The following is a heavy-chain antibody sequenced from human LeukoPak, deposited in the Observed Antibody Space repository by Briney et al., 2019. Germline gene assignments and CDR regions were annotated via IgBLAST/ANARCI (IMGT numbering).Heavy chain of an antibody. V-gene: IGHV3-74*01. CDR1: GFTFSSYW. J-gene: IGHJ4*02. CDR2: INSDGSST. Sequence: GGSLRLSCAASGFTFSSYWMHWVRQAPGKGLVWVSRINSDGSSTSYADSVKGRFTISRDNAKNTLYLQMNRLRAEDTAVYYCARDGEYYYGSGSYYRHPLDYWGQGTLVTVSS. D-gene: IGHD3-10*01. CDR3: ARDGEYYYGSGSYYRHPLDY.